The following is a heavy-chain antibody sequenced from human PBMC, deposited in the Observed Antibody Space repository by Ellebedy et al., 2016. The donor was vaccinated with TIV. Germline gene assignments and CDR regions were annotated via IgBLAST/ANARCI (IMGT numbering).Heavy chain of an antibody. J-gene: IGHJ5*02. D-gene: IGHD4-17*01. CDR3: ARGDYGDYVLS. CDR1: VCTFSSYA. CDR2: IIPILGIA. V-gene: IGHV1-69*04. Sequence: AASVKVSCKASVCTFSSYAISWVRQAPGQVLEWMGRIIPILGIANYAQKFQGRVTITADKSTSTAYMELSSLRSEDTAVYYCARGDYGDYVLSWGQGTLVTVSS.